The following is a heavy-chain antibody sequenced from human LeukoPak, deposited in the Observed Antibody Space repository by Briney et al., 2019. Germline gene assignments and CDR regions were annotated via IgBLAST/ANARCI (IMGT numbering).Heavy chain of an antibody. J-gene: IGHJ6*03. CDR3: ARRSEFGVLYYMDV. CDR2: ISGSSGTI. CDR1: GFTFSTYA. V-gene: IGHV3-48*01. Sequence: PGGSLRLSCAASGFTFSTYAMTWVRQAPGKGLEWVSYISGSSGTIYYADSVKGRFTISRDNAKSSLYLQMNSLRAEDTAVYYCARRSEFGVLYYMDVWGKGTTVTVSS. D-gene: IGHD3-16*01.